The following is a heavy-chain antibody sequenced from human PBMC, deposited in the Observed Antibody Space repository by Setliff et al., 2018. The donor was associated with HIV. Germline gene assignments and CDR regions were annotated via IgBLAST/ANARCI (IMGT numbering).Heavy chain of an antibody. CDR3: ARGTMVRGVLDY. J-gene: IGHJ4*02. Sequence: PSETLSLTCTVSGGSISSGSYYWSWIRQPAGKGLEWIGRIYTSGSTNYNPSLKSRVTISVDTSKNQFSLKLSSVTAADTAVYYCARGTMVRGVLDYWGQGTLVTVSS. V-gene: IGHV4-61*02. CDR1: GGSISSGSYY. CDR2: IYTSGST. D-gene: IGHD3-10*01.